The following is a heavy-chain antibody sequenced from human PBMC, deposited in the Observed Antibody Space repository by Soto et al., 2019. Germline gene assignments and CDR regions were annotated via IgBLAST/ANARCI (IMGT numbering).Heavy chain of an antibody. V-gene: IGHV4-39*01. CDR2: IYYSGST. D-gene: IGHD4-17*01. J-gene: IGHJ6*03. CDR3: ARVQTTVNYYYYYMDV. CDR1: GGSISSSSYY. Sequence: SETLSLTCTVSGGSISSSSYYWGWIRQPPGKGLEWIGSIYYSGSTYYNPSLKSRVTISVDTSKNQFSLKLSSVTAADTAVYYCARVQTTVNYYYYYMDVWGKGTTVTVSS.